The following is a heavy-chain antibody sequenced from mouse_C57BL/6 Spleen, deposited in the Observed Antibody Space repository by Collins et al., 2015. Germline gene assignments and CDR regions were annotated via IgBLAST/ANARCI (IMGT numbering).Heavy chain of an antibody. Sequence: QVQPKQSGPGLVQPSQSLSITCTVSGFSLTSYGVHWVRQSPGKGLEWLGVIWRGGSTDYNAAFMSRLSITKDNSKSQVFFKMNSLQADDTAIYYCAKNEYYGSSYAMDYWGQGTSVTVSS. CDR1: GFSLTSYG. D-gene: IGHD1-1*01. V-gene: IGHV2-5*01. CDR3: AKNEYYGSSYAMDY. J-gene: IGHJ4*01. CDR2: IWRGGST.